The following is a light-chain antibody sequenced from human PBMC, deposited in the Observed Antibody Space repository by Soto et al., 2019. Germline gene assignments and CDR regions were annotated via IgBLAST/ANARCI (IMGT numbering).Light chain of an antibody. CDR1: QSVSSNY. J-gene: IGKJ2*01. V-gene: IGKV3-20*01. Sequence: EIVLTQSPGTLSLSPGERATLSCRASQSVSSNYLAWYQQKPGQAPRLLIYGASSRATGIPDRFSGSGSGTDFTLTISRLEPEDFAVYYCQQDGGSPPYTFGQGTKLEIK. CDR2: GAS. CDR3: QQDGGSPPYT.